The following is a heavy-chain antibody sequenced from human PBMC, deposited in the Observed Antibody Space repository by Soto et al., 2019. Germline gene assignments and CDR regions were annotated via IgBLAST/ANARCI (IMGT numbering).Heavy chain of an antibody. CDR1: GYTFTSYG. V-gene: IGHV1-18*04. Sequence: QVQLVQSGAEVKKPGASVKVSCKASGYTFTSYGISWVRQAPGQGLEWMGWISAYNGNTNYAQKLQGRVTMTTDASTSTAYMELRSLRSDDTAVYYCARDSYCSSTSCYIMFYYYYYGMDVWGQGTTVTVSS. D-gene: IGHD2-2*02. J-gene: IGHJ6*02. CDR2: ISAYNGNT. CDR3: ARDSYCSSTSCYIMFYYYYYGMDV.